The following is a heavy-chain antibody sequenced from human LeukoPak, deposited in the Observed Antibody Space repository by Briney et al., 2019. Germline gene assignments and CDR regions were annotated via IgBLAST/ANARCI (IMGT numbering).Heavy chain of an antibody. V-gene: IGHV3-20*04. CDR1: GFTFDDYG. CDR3: ARVYYYDSSGYYYSGGVFDY. Sequence: GGSLRLSCAASGFTFDDYGMSWVRQAPGKGLEWVCGINWNGGSTGYADSVKGRFTISRDNAKNSLYLQMNSLRAEDTALYYCARVYYYDSSGYYYSGGVFDYWGQGTLVTVSS. J-gene: IGHJ4*02. D-gene: IGHD3-22*01. CDR2: INWNGGST.